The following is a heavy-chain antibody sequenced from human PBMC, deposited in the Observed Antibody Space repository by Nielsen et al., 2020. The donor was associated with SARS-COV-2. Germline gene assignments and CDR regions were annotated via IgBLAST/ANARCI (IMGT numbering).Heavy chain of an antibody. V-gene: IGHV3-74*01. CDR3: VRVRDDGHYYDTGPFDD. CDR1: GFTFSTYG. D-gene: IGHD3-22*01. J-gene: IGHJ4*02. Sequence: GGSLRLSCAASGFTFSTYGMNWVRQAPGKGLMWVARINSDGSRSAYADAVKGRFIMSRDNARDTLSLQMNSLSVEDTAVYYCVRVRDDGHYYDTGPFDDWGQGALVTVSS. CDR2: INSDGSRS.